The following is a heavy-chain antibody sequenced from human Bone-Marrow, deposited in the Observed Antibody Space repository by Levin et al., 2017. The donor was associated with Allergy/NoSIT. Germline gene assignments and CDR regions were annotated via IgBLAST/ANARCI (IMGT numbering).Heavy chain of an antibody. CDR1: GYTFTSYG. CDR3: ARTQAGWFDP. J-gene: IGHJ5*02. CDR2: ISAYNGNT. V-gene: IGHV1-18*01. Sequence: GESLKISCKASGYTFTSYGISWVRQAPGQGLEWMGWISAYNGNTNYAQKLQGRVTMTTDTSTSTAYMELRSLRSDDTAVYYCARTQAGWFDPWGQGTLVTVSS.